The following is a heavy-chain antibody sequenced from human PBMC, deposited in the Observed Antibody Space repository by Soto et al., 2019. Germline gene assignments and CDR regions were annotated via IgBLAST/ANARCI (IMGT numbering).Heavy chain of an antibody. Sequence: PGGSLRLSCTASGFTFSAYNMYWVRQAPGKGLEWVSYVSSSGTYIYYADSVKGRFTIPRDNSKNTLYLQMNSLRAEDSAVYYCARGSRDSYPGSRIFDLWGRGTRVTVSS. V-gene: IGHV3-21*04. CDR2: VSSSGTYI. J-gene: IGHJ4*02. D-gene: IGHD3-10*01. CDR1: GFTFSAYN. CDR3: ARGSRDSYPGSRIFDL.